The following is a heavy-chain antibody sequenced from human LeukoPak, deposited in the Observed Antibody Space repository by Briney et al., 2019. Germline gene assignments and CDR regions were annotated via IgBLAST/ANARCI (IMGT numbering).Heavy chain of an antibody. CDR3: ARGSFRSSSCPYYFDY. Sequence: ASVKVSCKASGYTFTGYYMHWVRQAPGQGLEWMGWINPNSGGTNYAQKFQGRVTMTRDTSISTAYMELSRLRSDDTAVYYCARGSFRSSSCPYYFDYWGQGTLVTVSS. J-gene: IGHJ4*02. CDR2: INPNSGGT. D-gene: IGHD6-13*01. V-gene: IGHV1-2*02. CDR1: GYTFTGYY.